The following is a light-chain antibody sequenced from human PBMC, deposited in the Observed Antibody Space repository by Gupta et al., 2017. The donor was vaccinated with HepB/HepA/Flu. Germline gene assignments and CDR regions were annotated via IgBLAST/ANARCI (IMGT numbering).Light chain of an antibody. V-gene: IGKV3-20*01. Sequence: EIVLTQSPGTLSLSPGERATLSCRASQSVSSSYLAWYQQKPGQAPRLLIYGASSRATGIPDRFSGSGSXTXFTLTIXRLEPEDFAVYYCQQYGSSPLITFGXGTRLEIK. J-gene: IGKJ5*01. CDR2: GAS. CDR1: QSVSSSY. CDR3: QQYGSSPLIT.